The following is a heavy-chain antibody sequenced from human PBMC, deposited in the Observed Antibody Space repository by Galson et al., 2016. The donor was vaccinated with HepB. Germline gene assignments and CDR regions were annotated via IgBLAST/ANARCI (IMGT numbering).Heavy chain of an antibody. Sequence: SVKVSCKASGGTFSTYAISWVRQAPGQGLEWMGGILPLFNTTNYAQEFQGRVTITADETTSTAYMGLSSLRSEDTAVYYCARYCSGGNCYSIYYYYAMDVWGQGTTVTVSS. CDR1: GGTFSTYA. V-gene: IGHV1-69*13. D-gene: IGHD2-15*01. CDR3: ARYCSGGNCYSIYYYYAMDV. CDR2: ILPLFNTT. J-gene: IGHJ6*02.